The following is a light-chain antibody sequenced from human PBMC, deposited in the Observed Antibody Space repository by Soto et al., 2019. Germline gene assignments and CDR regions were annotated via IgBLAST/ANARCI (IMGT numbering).Light chain of an antibody. CDR3: QQYYSRES. CDR2: KTS. V-gene: IGKV1-5*03. Sequence: DIQMTQSPSIVSASVGDTVTITCRASQAVNPWLAWHQQKAGKVPRVLIYKTSDLENGVPSRFSGSGSGTEFTLTISNLQPADVATYYCQQYYSRESFGQGTKVEI. CDR1: QAVNPW. J-gene: IGKJ1*01.